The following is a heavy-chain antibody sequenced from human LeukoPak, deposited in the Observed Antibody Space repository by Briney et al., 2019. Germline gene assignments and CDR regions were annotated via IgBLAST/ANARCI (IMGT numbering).Heavy chain of an antibody. CDR1: GITVSSNY. V-gene: IGHV3-66*01. CDR2: IYSGGTT. Sequence: GGSLRLSCAASGITVSSNYMSWVRQAPGKGLEWVSAIYSGGTTDSVDSVKGRFTIPRDDSKNTLYLQMNSLRAEDTAVYYCARASRQFQDAFDIWGQGTMVTVSS. J-gene: IGHJ3*02. D-gene: IGHD5-24*01. CDR3: ARASRQFQDAFDI.